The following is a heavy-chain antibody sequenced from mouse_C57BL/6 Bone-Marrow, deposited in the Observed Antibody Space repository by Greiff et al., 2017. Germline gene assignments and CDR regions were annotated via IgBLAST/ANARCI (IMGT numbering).Heavy chain of an antibody. J-gene: IGHJ2*01. D-gene: IGHD1-1*02. CDR1: GFNIKDDY. V-gene: IGHV14-4*01. CDR3: TTLWYFDY. Sequence: VQLQQSGAELVRPGASVKLSCTASGFNIKDDYMHWVKQRPEQGLEWIGWIDPENGDTEYASKFQGKATITAATSSNTAYLQLSSLTSEDTAVYYCTTLWYFDYWGQGTTLTVSS. CDR2: IDPENGDT.